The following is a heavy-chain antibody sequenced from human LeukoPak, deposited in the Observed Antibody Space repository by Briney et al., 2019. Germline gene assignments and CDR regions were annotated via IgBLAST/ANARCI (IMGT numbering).Heavy chain of an antibody. J-gene: IGHJ4*02. CDR3: AKGVDYCSGGSCPADY. CDR2: ISYDGNNK. Sequence: GGSLRLSCAASGFTFSNYGIHWVRQAPGKGLEWVAVISYDGNNKYYADSVKGRFTISRDNSKNTLFLQMNSLRAEDMAVYYCAKGVDYCSGGSCPADYWGPGTLVTVSS. CDR1: GFTFSNYG. V-gene: IGHV3-30*18. D-gene: IGHD2-15*01.